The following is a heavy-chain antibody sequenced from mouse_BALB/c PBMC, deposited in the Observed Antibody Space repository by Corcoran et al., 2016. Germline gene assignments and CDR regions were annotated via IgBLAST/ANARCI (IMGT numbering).Heavy chain of an antibody. V-gene: IGHV9-3-1*01. CDR1: GYTVTNYG. CDR3: ARSNRGEAMDY. J-gene: IGHJ4*01. Sequence: QIQVVQSGPELKKPGETVKISCKASGYTVTNYGMNWVKQAPGKGLKWMGWINTYTGEATYADDFKGRCAFTLKTSASTAYLQINNLKNEDTATYFRARSNRGEAMDYWCQGTSVTVSS. CDR2: INTYTGEA.